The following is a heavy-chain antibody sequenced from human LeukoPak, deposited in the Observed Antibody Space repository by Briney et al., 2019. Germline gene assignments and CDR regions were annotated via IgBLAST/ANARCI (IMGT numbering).Heavy chain of an antibody. CDR2: INAGDGNI. CDR1: GYTFTNYA. D-gene: IGHD5-24*01. J-gene: IGHJ4*02. V-gene: IGHV1-3*03. CDR3: ARDSAEMATIPLYY. Sequence: ASVKVSCKASGYTFTNYALHWVRQAPGQRLGWMGWINAGDGNIKYSQDFQGRVTITRDTSASTAYMDLSSLRSEDVAVYYCARDSAEMATIPLYYWGQGTLVTVSS.